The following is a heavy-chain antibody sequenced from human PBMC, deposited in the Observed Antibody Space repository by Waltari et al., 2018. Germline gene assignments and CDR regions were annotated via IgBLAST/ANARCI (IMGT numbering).Heavy chain of an antibody. V-gene: IGHV3-7*04. CDR1: GFTFSSYW. CDR2: IKQDGSEK. D-gene: IGHD3-16*01. CDR3: ARGGTGTFDY. J-gene: IGHJ4*02. Sequence: EVQLVESGGGLVQPGGSLRLSCVISGFTFSSYWMSWGGKAPGKGLEWVANIKQDGSEKVYVESVKGRFTSSRDNAKNSRYLQMSSLRDDDTAMYYCARGGTGTFDYWGQGTLVTVSS.